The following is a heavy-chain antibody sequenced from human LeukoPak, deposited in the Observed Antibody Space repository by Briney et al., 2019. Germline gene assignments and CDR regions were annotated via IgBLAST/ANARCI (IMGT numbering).Heavy chain of an antibody. CDR2: IRYDGSST. CDR1: GFTFNNYG. J-gene: IGHJ4*02. V-gene: IGHV3-30*02. Sequence: GGSLRLSCAASGFTFNNYGMHWVRHAPGKGLDWVAFIRYDGSSTLYGDSVKGRFTISRDNSKNTLFLQLNRLIIEDTAIYYCVSYGSGSFPGYWGRGTLVSVSS. CDR3: VSYGSGSFPGY. D-gene: IGHD3-10*01.